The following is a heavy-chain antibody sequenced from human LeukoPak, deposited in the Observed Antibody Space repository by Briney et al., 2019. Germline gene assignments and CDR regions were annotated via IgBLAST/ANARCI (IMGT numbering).Heavy chain of an antibody. D-gene: IGHD3-22*01. CDR2: INSDGSST. CDR3: AKDITTEYYYDSSGYYYPGAFDI. Sequence: GGSLRLSCAASGFTFSSYWMHWVRQAPGKGLVWVSRINSDGSSTNYADSVKGRFTISRDNAKNTPYLQMNSLRAEDTAVYYCAKDITTEYYYDSSGYYYPGAFDIWGQGTMVTVSS. CDR1: GFTFSSYW. J-gene: IGHJ3*02. V-gene: IGHV3-74*01.